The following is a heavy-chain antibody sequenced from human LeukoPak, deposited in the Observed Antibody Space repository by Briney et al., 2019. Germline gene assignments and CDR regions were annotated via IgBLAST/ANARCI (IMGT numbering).Heavy chain of an antibody. V-gene: IGHV3-74*01. CDR2: IESDASRT. D-gene: IGHD6-13*01. J-gene: IGHJ4*02. CDR1: GFTFSNYW. Sequence: PGGSLRLSCAASGFTFSNYWMHWVRQAPGKGLVWVSRIESDASRTTYADSVKGRFTISRDDAKNTLYLQMNSLRAEDTAVYYCAMRKPPGIGAAATFDHWGQGTLVTVSS. CDR3: AMRKPPGIGAAATFDH.